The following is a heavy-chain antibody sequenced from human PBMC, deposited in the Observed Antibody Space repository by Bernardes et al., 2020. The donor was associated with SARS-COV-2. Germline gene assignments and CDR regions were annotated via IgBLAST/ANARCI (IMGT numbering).Heavy chain of an antibody. J-gene: IGHJ4*02. CDR1: GFTFSTFW. V-gene: IGHV3-7*01. Sequence: GSLRLSCAASGFTFSTFWMTCVRQAPGKGLEWVANINQDGSETFYVDSVKGRFTISRDNAKNSLFMEMNTLRAEDTAVYYCARIYSTSSFDFDYWGQGTLVTVSS. D-gene: IGHD6-6*01. CDR2: INQDGSET. CDR3: ARIYSTSSFDFDY.